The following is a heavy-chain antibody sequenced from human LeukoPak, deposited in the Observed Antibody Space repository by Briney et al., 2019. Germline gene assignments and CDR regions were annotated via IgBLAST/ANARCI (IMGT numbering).Heavy chain of an antibody. CDR1: GFTFSSYA. CDR3: AKSTSRYYYYYGMDV. Sequence: GGSLRLSCAASGFTFSSYAMSWVRQAPGKGLEWVSAISGSGSSTYYADSVPGRFTLSRDNSKNTLYLQMTSLRAEDTAVYYCAKSTSRYYYYYGMDVWGKGTTVTVSS. CDR2: ISGSGSST. J-gene: IGHJ6*04. V-gene: IGHV3-23*01. D-gene: IGHD2-2*01.